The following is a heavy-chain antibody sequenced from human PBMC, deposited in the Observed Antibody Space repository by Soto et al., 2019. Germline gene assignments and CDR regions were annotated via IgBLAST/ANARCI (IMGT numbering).Heavy chain of an antibody. J-gene: IGHJ6*02. CDR3: AREWSITIVTVCMDV. CDR2: ISAYNGNT. D-gene: IGHD3-3*01. Sequence: ASVKVSCKASGYTFTSYGISWVRQAPGQGLEWTGWISAYNGNTNYAQKLQGRVTMTTDTSTSTAYMELRSLRSDDTAVYYCAREWSITIVTVCMDVWGPGIIVTVS. CDR1: GYTFTSYG. V-gene: IGHV1-18*01.